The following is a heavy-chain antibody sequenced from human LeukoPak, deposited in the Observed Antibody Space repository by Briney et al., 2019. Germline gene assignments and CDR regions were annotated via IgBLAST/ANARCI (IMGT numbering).Heavy chain of an antibody. CDR3: ARRKAGYSYGLNYYYYYMDV. J-gene: IGHJ6*03. D-gene: IGHD5-18*01. CDR1: GGSISSGDYY. V-gene: IGHV4-30-4*08. Sequence: SETLSLTCTVSGGSISSGDYYWSWIRQPPGKGLEWIGYIYYSGSTYYNPSLKSRVTISVDPSKNQFSLKLSSVPSADTAVYYCARRKAGYSYGLNYYYYYMDVWGKGTTVTVSS. CDR2: IYYSGST.